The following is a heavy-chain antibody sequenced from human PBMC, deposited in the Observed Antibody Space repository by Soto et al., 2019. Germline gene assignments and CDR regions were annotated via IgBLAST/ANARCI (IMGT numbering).Heavy chain of an antibody. CDR2: FSGSSGNT. Sequence: EVQLLESGGGLAQPGGSLRLSCAASGFSISTYGVTWVRQAPGKGLEWVSGFSGSSGNTYYADSVKGRFTISRDNSKNTVYLQRNSMRAEDTAVYYCARWNGYGDSWGQGTLVTVSS. CDR1: GFSISTYG. J-gene: IGHJ4*02. D-gene: IGHD1-1*01. CDR3: ARWNGYGDS. V-gene: IGHV3-23*01.